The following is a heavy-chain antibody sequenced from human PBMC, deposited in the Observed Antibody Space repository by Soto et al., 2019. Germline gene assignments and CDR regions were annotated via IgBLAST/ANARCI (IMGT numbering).Heavy chain of an antibody. D-gene: IGHD2-15*01. V-gene: IGHV3-23*01. CDR2: ISGSGGNT. CDR3: AKFDCSGGSCATFDY. J-gene: IGHJ4*02. CDR1: GFTFSSYA. Sequence: EVQLLESGGGLVQPGGSLRLSCAASGFTFSSYAMSWVRQAPGKGLEWVSAISGSGGNTYYADSVKGRFTIARDNSKNMLYMQMSSLRAEDTDAYYCAKFDCSGGSCATFDYWGQGILVTVSS.